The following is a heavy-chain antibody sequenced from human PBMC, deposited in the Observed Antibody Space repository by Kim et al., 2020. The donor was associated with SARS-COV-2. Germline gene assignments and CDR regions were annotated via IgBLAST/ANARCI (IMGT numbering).Heavy chain of an antibody. V-gene: IGHV4-4*09. D-gene: IGHD1-26*01. J-gene: IGHJ4*02. CDR3: AGTARGANFDY. Sequence: NYNPALRSRVTISVEPSKTQFSLNLSSVTAADTDVYYCAGTARGANFDYWGRGALVTVSS.